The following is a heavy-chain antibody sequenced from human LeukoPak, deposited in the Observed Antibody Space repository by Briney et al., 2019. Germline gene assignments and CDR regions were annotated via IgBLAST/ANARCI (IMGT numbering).Heavy chain of an antibody. CDR1: GGSISSYY. J-gene: IGHJ4*02. D-gene: IGHD6-19*01. CDR2: IYYSGST. CDR3: ARRGAVAGNFDY. Sequence: ASETLSLTCTVSGGSISSYYWSWIRQPPVKGLEWIGYIYYSGSTNYNPSLKSRATISVDTSKNQFSLKLSSVTAADSAVYYCARRGAVAGNFDYWGQGTLVTVSS. V-gene: IGHV4-59*08.